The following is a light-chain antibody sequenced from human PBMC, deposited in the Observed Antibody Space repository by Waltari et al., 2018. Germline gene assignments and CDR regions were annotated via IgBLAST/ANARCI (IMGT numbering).Light chain of an antibody. J-gene: IGLJ3*02. Sequence: QSVLTQPPSASGTPGQRVTISCSGSSPNIGSNPVTWYQQLPGTSPKLLTSSTNRRPSGVPDRCSGSKSGTSSSLAISGLQSEDEADYYCAPWDDSLNGVAFGGGTRLTVL. CDR1: SPNIGSNP. V-gene: IGLV1-44*01. CDR3: APWDDSLNGVA. CDR2: STN.